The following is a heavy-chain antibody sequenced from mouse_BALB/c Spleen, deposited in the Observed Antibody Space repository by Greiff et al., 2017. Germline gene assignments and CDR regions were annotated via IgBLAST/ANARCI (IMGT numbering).Heavy chain of an antibody. V-gene: IGHV1S81*02. D-gene: IGHD1-2*01. Sequence: QVQLKESGAELVKPGASVKLSCKASGYTFTSYYMYWVKQSPGQGLEWIGEINPSNGGTNFNEKFKSKATLTVDKSSSTAYMQLSSLTSEDSAVYYCTRRGHPAYYFDYWGQGTTLTVSS. CDR1: GYTFTSYY. J-gene: IGHJ2*01. CDR3: TRRGHPAYYFDY. CDR2: INPSNGGT.